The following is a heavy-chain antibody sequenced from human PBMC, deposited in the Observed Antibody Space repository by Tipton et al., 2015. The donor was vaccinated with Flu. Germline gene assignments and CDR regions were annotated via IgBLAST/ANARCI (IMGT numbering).Heavy chain of an antibody. V-gene: IGHV3-48*03. CDR1: GFTFSNYE. CDR3: ATLTGDDY. D-gene: IGHD7-27*01. Sequence: VQLVQSGGGLVQPGGSLRLSCAASGFTFSNYEMNWVRQAPGKGLEWLSYISSSGNTISYADSVRGRFTISRDNTKKSLYLQLNSLRAEDTAIYYCATLTGDDYWGQGIMVTVSS. CDR2: ISSSGNTI. J-gene: IGHJ4*02.